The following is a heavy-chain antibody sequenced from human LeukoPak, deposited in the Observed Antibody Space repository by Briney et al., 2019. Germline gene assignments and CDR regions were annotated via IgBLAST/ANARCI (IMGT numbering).Heavy chain of an antibody. V-gene: IGHV5-51*01. CDR1: GYSFTSYW. Sequence: GESLKISCKGSGYSFTSYWIGWVRQMPGKGLEWMGIIYPGDSDTRYSLSFQGQVTISADKSISTAYLQWSSLKASDTAMYYCARQNKRYNWNDVCFDYWGQGTLVTVSS. D-gene: IGHD1-20*01. J-gene: IGHJ4*02. CDR3: ARQNKRYNWNDVCFDY. CDR2: IYPGDSDT.